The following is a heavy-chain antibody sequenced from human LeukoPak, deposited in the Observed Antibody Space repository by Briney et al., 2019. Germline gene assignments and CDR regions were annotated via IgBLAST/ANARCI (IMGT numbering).Heavy chain of an antibody. J-gene: IGHJ4*02. D-gene: IGHD3-16*01. CDR3: AHRDASYEDMN. CDR1: GXALGPSGVG. Sequence: SGXALGPSGVGGGWMREPPGKALEGLALMYWDDDKGYSPSLKNRRTITTDTYKNTVVLTMTNMDPVDTATYYCAHRDASYEDMNWGQGTLVTVSS. CDR2: MYWDDDK. V-gene: IGHV2-5*02.